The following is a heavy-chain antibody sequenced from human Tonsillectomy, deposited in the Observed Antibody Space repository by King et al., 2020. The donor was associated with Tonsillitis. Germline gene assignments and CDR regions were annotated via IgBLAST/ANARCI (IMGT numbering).Heavy chain of an antibody. CDR2: ISAYNGNT. CDR1: GYTFTSYV. CDR3: ARDRVPAPYYYYYYGMDV. Sequence: QLVQSGAEVKKPGASVKVSVKASGYTFTSYVISWVRQAPGQGLEWMGWISAYNGNTNLAHKLQARVTMTTDTSTSTAYMELRSLGSDDTAVYYCARDRVPAPYYYYYYGMDVWGQGTTVTVSS. J-gene: IGHJ6*02. D-gene: IGHD2-2*01. V-gene: IGHV1-18*01.